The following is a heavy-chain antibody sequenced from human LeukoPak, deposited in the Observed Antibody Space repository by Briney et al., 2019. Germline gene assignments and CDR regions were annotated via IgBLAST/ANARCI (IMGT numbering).Heavy chain of an antibody. V-gene: IGHV4-59*01. CDR2: IYYSGST. CDR3: AREGYCSSSSCNNWLDP. D-gene: IGHD2-2*01. Sequence: SETLSLTCTVSGGSLSSYYWSWLRQPPGKGLEWIGYIYYSGSTNYNPSLKSRVTISVDTSKNQFSLKLTSVTAADTAVYYCAREGYCSSSSCNNWLDPWGQGTLVTVSS. J-gene: IGHJ5*02. CDR1: GGSLSSYY.